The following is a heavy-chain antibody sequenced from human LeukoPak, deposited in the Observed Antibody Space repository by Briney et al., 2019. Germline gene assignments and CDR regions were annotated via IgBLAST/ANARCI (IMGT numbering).Heavy chain of an antibody. J-gene: IGHJ3*02. CDR1: GGSISSSSYY. CDR3: AFLRIGPRGAFDI. CDR2: IYYSGST. D-gene: IGHD2/OR15-2a*01. Sequence: PSETLSLTCTVSGGSISSSSYYWGWIRQPPGKGLEWIGSIYYSGSTYYNPSLKSRVTISVDTSKNQFSLKLSSVTAADTAVYYCAFLRIGPRGAFDIWGQGTMVTVSS. V-gene: IGHV4-39*07.